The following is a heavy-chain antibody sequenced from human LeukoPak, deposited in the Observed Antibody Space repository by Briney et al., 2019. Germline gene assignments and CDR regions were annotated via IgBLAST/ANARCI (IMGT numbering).Heavy chain of an antibody. J-gene: IGHJ4*02. Sequence: ASVKVSCKASGYTFTSYYMHWVRQAPGQGLEWMGMINPSGGSTSYAQKFQGRVTMTRDTSTSTVYMELSSLRSEDTAVYYCARGWSTSYYDSSGYLGYWGQGTLVTVSS. V-gene: IGHV1-46*01. D-gene: IGHD3-22*01. CDR3: ARGWSTSYYDSSGYLGY. CDR1: GYTFTSYY. CDR2: INPSGGST.